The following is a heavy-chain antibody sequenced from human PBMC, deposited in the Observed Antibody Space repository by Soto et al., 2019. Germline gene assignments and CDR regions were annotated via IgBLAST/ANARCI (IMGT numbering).Heavy chain of an antibody. D-gene: IGHD2-15*01. V-gene: IGHV1-69*01. CDR2: VVPLFGTA. J-gene: IGHJ4*01. CDR1: ADTFNNYG. Sequence: QSGPEVKKPGSSVKVSCKASADTFNNYGFSWVRQAPGQGLECVGGVVPLFGTANYAQKFQGRATISADESASTVYLELTNLQSDDTAIFYCASGVAVDRFEFWGLGTLVIVSS. CDR3: ASGVAVDRFEF.